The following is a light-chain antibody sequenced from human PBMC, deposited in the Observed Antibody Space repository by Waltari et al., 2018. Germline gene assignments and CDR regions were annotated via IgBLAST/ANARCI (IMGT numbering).Light chain of an antibody. J-gene: IGLJ2*01. CDR2: DVS. CDR3: SSYTSSSTLVV. Sequence: QSALTQPASVSGSPGQSITISCTGTSSDLGGYNYVSWYQQHPGKAPKLLIYDVSNRPSGVSNRFSCSKSGNTASLTISGLQAEDEADYYCSSYTSSSTLVVFGGGTKLTVL. CDR1: SSDLGGYNY. V-gene: IGLV2-14*03.